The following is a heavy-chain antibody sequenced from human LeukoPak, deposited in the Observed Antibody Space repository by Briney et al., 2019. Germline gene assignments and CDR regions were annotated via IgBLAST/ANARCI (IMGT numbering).Heavy chain of an antibody. Sequence: GGSLRLSCAASGFTFSSCAMSWVRQAPGKGLEWVSIISGSGGSTYHADSVKGRFTISRDNSKNTLHLQMNSLRPEDTAVYYCAKGNYNYDFWSGHDYWGQGTLVTVSS. CDR1: GFTFSSCA. CDR3: AKGNYNYDFWSGHDY. CDR2: ISGSGGST. D-gene: IGHD3-3*01. V-gene: IGHV3-23*01. J-gene: IGHJ4*02.